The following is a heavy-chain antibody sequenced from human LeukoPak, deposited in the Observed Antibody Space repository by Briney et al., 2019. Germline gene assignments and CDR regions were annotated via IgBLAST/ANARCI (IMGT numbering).Heavy chain of an antibody. V-gene: IGHV4-4*07. D-gene: IGHD1-7*01. CDR3: ARDSGTTGKVNFAP. Sequence: PSETLSLTCTVSGGSISRYYWSWIRQPAGKGLQWIGRIYGSGSTTYNPSLKSRLTMSVDTSKNQFSLKLSSMTAADTAIYYCARDSGTTGKVNFAPWGQGILVPVSS. CDR2: IYGSGST. CDR1: GGSISRYY. J-gene: IGHJ5*02.